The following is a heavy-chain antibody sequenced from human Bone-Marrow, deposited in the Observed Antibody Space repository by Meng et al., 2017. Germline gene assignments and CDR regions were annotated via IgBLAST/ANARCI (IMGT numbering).Heavy chain of an antibody. D-gene: IGHD3-10*01. CDR1: GFTFSSYG. Sequence: GGSLRLSCVASGFTFSSYGMNWVRQAPGKGLEWVSSISSSSSYTYYADSVKGRFTISRDNSKNTLYLQMNSLRAEDTAVYYCARDGLVWFGELFRQSLGSCNYWGQGTLVTVSS. V-gene: IGHV3-21*01. CDR3: ARDGLVWFGELFRQSLGSCNY. CDR2: ISSSSSYT. J-gene: IGHJ4*02.